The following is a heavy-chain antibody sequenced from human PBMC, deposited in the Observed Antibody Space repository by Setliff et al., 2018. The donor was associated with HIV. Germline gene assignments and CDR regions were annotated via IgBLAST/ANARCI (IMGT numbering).Heavy chain of an antibody. CDR1: GYTFTGYY. CDR3: VIEGAGPTDEDFDI. Sequence: ASVKVSCKASGYTFTGYYMHWVRQAPGQGLEWMGWIKINSGGTKFTQKFQGRVTMTRDTSLSTAYMELSRLRSDDTAVYYCVIEGAGPTDEDFDIWGQGTMVTVSS. CDR2: IKINSGGT. J-gene: IGHJ3*02. V-gene: IGHV1-2*02. D-gene: IGHD4-17*01.